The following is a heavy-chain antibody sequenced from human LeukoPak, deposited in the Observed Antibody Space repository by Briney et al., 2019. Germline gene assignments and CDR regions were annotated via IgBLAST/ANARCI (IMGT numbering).Heavy chain of an antibody. D-gene: IGHD1-1*01. V-gene: IGHV3-66*01. Sequence: GGSLRLSCAASGFTFSSYWMSWVRQSPEKGLEWVSIIHNDGSTYYADSVKGRFTVSRDDSKNTVSLQMDSLRVDDTGIYYCARGFLQLTPYYFDYWGQGALVTVSS. CDR1: GFTFSSYW. CDR2: IHNDGST. CDR3: ARGFLQLTPYYFDY. J-gene: IGHJ4*02.